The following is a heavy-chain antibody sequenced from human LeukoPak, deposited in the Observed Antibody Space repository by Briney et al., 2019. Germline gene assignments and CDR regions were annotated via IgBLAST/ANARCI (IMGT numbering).Heavy chain of an antibody. J-gene: IGHJ4*02. CDR2: INSSGVST. CDR1: GFTFSSYA. D-gene: IGHD3-22*01. CDR3: AKDLLGDFYDRSGYYPPYFDY. Sequence: GGSLRLSCAASGFTFSSYAMNWVRRAPGKGLEWVSAINSSGVSTYYADSVKGRFTISRDNSKNTLYLQMHSLRAEDTAVYYCAKDLLGDFYDRSGYYPPYFDYWGQGTLVTVSS. V-gene: IGHV3-23*01.